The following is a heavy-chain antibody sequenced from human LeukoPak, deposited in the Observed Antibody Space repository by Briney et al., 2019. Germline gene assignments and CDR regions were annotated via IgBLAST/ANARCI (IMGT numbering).Heavy chain of an antibody. CDR3: ARDSHSSSDY. D-gene: IGHD6-6*01. V-gene: IGHV1-2*02. Sequence: ASVKVSCKASGYTFTGYYIHWVRQAPGQGLEWMGWINLNSGGTNYAQKFQGRVTMTRDTSISTAYMELSRLRSDDTAVYYCARDSHSSSDYWGQGTLVTVSS. CDR2: INLNSGGT. CDR1: GYTFTGYY. J-gene: IGHJ4*02.